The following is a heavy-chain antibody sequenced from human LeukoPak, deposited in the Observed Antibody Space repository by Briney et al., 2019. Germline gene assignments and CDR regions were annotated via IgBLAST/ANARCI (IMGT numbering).Heavy chain of an antibody. J-gene: IGHJ4*02. CDR2: IYTSWST. CDR3: AVWGVRVSFDY. Sequence: TLSLTCTVYGGSISSGSYDWSWIRQPAGKGLEWIGRIYTSWSTNSKPSLKSRVTISVDTSKNQFSLKLSSVTAADTAVYYCAVWGVRVSFDYWGQGTLVTVSS. D-gene: IGHD3-10*01. CDR1: GGSISSGSYD. V-gene: IGHV4-61*02.